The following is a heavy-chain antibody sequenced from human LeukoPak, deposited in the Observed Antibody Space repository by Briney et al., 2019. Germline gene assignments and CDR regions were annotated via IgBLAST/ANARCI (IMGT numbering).Heavy chain of an antibody. J-gene: IGHJ4*02. V-gene: IGHV1-69*06. CDR2: IIPIFGTA. CDR3: ARDYYDSYDFWSGPLDY. Sequence: SVKVSCKASGGTFISYAISWVRQAPGQGLEWMGGIIPIFGTANYAQKFQGRVKITAHKSTSTAYMELSSLRSEDTAVYYCARDYYDSYDFWSGPLDYWGQGTLVTVSS. CDR1: GGTFISYA. D-gene: IGHD3-3*01.